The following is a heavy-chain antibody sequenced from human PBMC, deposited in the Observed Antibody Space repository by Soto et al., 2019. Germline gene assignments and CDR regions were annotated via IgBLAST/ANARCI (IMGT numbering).Heavy chain of an antibody. CDR2: IIPIFGTA. J-gene: IGHJ4*02. V-gene: IGHV1-69*01. D-gene: IGHD3-16*01. CDR3: ARDGRRHSGGIDY. CDR1: GGTFSSYS. Sequence: QVQLVQSGAEVKKPGSSVKVSCKASGGTFSSYSINWVRQAPGQGLEWMGEIIPIFGTAHYAQKSQGRVTITADESTSTAYMELSRLRSEDAAVYYCARDGRRHSGGIDYWGQGTLVTVSS.